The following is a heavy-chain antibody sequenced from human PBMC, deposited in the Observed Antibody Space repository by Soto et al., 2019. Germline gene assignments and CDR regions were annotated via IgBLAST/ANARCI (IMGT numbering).Heavy chain of an antibody. CDR3: ARDDYYDSSGYYNYYGMDV. D-gene: IGHD3-22*01. CDR1: GFTFISYW. Sequence: GGSLRLSCAASGFTFISYWMHWVRQAPGKGLVWVSRINSDGSSTSYADSVKGRFTISRDNAKNTLYLQMNSLRAEDTAVYYCARDDYYDSSGYYNYYGMDVWGQGTTVTVSS. J-gene: IGHJ6*02. CDR2: INSDGSST. V-gene: IGHV3-74*01.